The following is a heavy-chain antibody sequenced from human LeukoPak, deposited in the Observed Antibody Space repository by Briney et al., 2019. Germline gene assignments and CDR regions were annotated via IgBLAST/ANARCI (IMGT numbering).Heavy chain of an antibody. Sequence: GGSLRLSCAASGFTFSSYAMHWVRQAPGKGLEWVAVISYDGSNKYYADSVKGRFTISRDNSKNTLYLQMNSLRAEDTAVYYCAKAQFDCSGGSCYYYYGMDVWGQGTTVTVSS. D-gene: IGHD2-15*01. CDR3: AKAQFDCSGGSCYYYYGMDV. J-gene: IGHJ6*02. CDR2: ISYDGSNK. V-gene: IGHV3-30*04. CDR1: GFTFSSYA.